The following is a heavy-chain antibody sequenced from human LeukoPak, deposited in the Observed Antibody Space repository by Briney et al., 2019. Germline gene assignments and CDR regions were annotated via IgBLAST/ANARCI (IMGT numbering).Heavy chain of an antibody. Sequence: SETLSLTCTVSGGSISSSSYYWGWIRQPPGKGLEWIGSIYYSGSTYYNPSLKSRVTISVDTSKNQFSLKLSSVTAADTAVYYCARQGSGVRFDYWGQGTLVTVSS. CDR1: GGSISSSSYY. J-gene: IGHJ4*02. CDR3: ARQGSGVRFDY. D-gene: IGHD3-10*01. CDR2: IYYSGST. V-gene: IGHV4-39*01.